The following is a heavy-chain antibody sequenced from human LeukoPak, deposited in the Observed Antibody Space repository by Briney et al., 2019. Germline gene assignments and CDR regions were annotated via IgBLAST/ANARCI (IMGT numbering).Heavy chain of an antibody. CDR1: GFTFDDYA. Sequence: QAGGSLRLSCAASGFTFDDYAMHWVRQAPGKGLEWVSGISWNSGSIGYADSVKGRFTISRDNAKNSLYLQMNSLRAEDTALCYCAKDLGYSSNNWGQGTLVTVSS. CDR2: ISWNSGSI. D-gene: IGHD6-13*01. V-gene: IGHV3-9*01. CDR3: AKDLGYSSNN. J-gene: IGHJ4*02.